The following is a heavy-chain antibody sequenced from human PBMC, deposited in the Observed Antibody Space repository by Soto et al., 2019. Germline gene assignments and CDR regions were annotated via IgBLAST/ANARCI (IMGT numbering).Heavy chain of an antibody. CDR3: ARGPGLYTYYYFWSGYPAY. D-gene: IGHD3-3*01. J-gene: IGHJ4*02. CDR1: GFTFSSDG. Sequence: QVQLLESGGGVVQPGRSLRLSCAASGFTFSSDGMHWVRQAPGKGLEWVSVIWYDGSNKYYADSVKGRFTISRDNSKNTLYLQMNSLGAEDTAVYYCARGPGLYTYYYFWSGYPAYWCQGTLVTVS. V-gene: IGHV3-33*01. CDR2: IWYDGSNK.